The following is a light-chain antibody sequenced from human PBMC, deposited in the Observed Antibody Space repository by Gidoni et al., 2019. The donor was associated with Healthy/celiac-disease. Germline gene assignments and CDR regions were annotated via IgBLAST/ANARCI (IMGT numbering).Light chain of an antibody. J-gene: IGKJ1*01. V-gene: IGKV3-11*01. CDR1: QSVSSY. CDR2: DAS. Sequence: ILLPPSPATPSLSPGERATLSRRASQSVSSYLAWYQQKPGQAPRLLIYDASNRATGIPARFSGSGSGTDFTLTISSLEPEDFAVYYCQQRSNWPPWTFXQXTKVEIK. CDR3: QQRSNWPPWT.